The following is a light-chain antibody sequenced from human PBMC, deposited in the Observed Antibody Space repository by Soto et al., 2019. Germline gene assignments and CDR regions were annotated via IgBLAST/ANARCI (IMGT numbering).Light chain of an antibody. V-gene: IGLV1-40*01. CDR3: QSYDKSLSGSV. CDR1: SSNIGAGYD. J-gene: IGLJ3*02. Sequence: QSVLTQPPSVSGAPGQRVTISCTGSSSNIGAGYDVHWYQQFPGTAPKVVIYGNSNRPSGVPDRFSGSKSGTSASLAITGIQAEDEADYYCQSYDKSLSGSVFGGGTKLTVL. CDR2: GNS.